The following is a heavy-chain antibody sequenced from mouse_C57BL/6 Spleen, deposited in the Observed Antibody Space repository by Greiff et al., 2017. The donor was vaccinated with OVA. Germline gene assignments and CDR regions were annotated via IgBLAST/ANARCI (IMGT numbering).Heavy chain of an antibody. Sequence: QQSCKASGYTFTSYWMHWVNQRPGRGLEWIGRIDPNSGGTKYNEKFKSKATLTVDKPSSTAYMQLSSLTSEDSAVYYCARSGAILYYFDYWGQGTTLTVSS. CDR2: IDPNSGGT. D-gene: IGHD3-1*01. V-gene: IGHV1-72*01. J-gene: IGHJ2*01. CDR1: GYTFTSYW. CDR3: ARSGAILYYFDY.